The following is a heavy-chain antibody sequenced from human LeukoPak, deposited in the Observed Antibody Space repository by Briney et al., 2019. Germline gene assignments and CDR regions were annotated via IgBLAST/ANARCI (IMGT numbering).Heavy chain of an antibody. CDR1: GFTFSSYA. CDR3: AKAVRVVRIMGDAFDI. D-gene: IGHD3-3*01. V-gene: IGHV3-23*01. CDR2: ISAGVVTT. J-gene: IGHJ3*02. Sequence: AGGSLRLSCAASGFTFSSYAMTWVRQAPGKGLEWVSAISAGVVTTYYADSVKGRFTISRDNSKNTLYLQMNSLRAEDTAVYYCAKAVRVVRIMGDAFDIWGQGTMVTVSS.